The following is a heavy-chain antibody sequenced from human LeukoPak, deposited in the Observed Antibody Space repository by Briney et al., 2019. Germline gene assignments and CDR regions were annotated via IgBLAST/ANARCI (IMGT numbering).Heavy chain of an antibody. V-gene: IGHV3-23*01. CDR2: ISGSGGST. Sequence: GGSLRLSCAASGFTFSSYAMSWVRQAPGKGLEWVSAISGSGGSTYYADSVKGRFTISRDNSKNTLYLQMNSLRAEDTAVYYCAKESAIAAAGPGSGTVDYWGQGTLVTVSS. CDR1: GFTFSSYA. CDR3: AKESAIAAAGPGSGTVDY. D-gene: IGHD6-13*01. J-gene: IGHJ4*02.